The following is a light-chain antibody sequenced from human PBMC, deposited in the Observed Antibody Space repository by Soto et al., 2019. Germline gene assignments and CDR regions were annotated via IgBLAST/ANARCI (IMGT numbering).Light chain of an antibody. CDR1: SSDIGAYNY. V-gene: IGLV2-14*03. J-gene: IGLJ1*01. CDR2: DVS. Sequence: QSVPTQPASVSGSPGQSITISCTGSSSDIGAYNYVSWYQQHHPGEAPKVIIYDVSHRPAGASNRFSGSKSGNTASLTISCLQTEDEADYFCCSYTSATTYVFGTGTKVTVL. CDR3: CSYTSATTYV.